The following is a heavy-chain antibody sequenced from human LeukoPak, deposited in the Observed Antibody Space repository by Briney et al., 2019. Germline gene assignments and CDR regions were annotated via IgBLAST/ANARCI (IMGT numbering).Heavy chain of an antibody. D-gene: IGHD2-2*01. V-gene: IGHV1-2*02. CDR2: INPNSGGT. Sequence: ASVKVSCKASGYTCTGYYMHWVRQAPGQGLEWMGWINPNSGGTNYAQKFQGRVTMTRDTSISTAYMELSRLRSDDTAVYYCARPKYCSSTSCYNWFDPWGQGTLVTVSS. J-gene: IGHJ5*02. CDR3: ARPKYCSSTSCYNWFDP. CDR1: GYTCTGYY.